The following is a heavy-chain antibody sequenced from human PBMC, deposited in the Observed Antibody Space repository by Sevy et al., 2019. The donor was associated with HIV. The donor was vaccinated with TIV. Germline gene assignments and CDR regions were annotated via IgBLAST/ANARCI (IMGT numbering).Heavy chain of an antibody. CDR3: ARGKSGYGYGLNS. V-gene: IGHV3-66*01. CDR1: GFTVSSNY. Sequence: GGSLRLSCAASGFTVSSNYMTWVRQAPGKGLEGVSVIYSDGTTYHADSVKDRFTISRDNSMNTLYLQMNSLRAEDTAVYYCARGKSGYGYGLNSSCQGTLVIVSS. CDR2: IYSDGTT. J-gene: IGHJ5*01. D-gene: IGHD5-18*01.